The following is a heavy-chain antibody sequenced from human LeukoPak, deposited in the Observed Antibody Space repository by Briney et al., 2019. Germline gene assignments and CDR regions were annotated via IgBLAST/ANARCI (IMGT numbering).Heavy chain of an antibody. Sequence: PSETLSLTCTVSGGSISSYYWSWIRQPPGKGLEWIGYIYYSGSTNYNPSLKSRVTISVDTSKNQFSLKLSSVTAADTAVYYCAREEEDRGGSYWPLQLCGQGTLLSVS. V-gene: IGHV4-59*01. CDR2: IYYSGST. J-gene: IGHJ1*01. D-gene: IGHD3-22*01. CDR3: AREEEDRGGSYWPLQL. CDR1: GGSISSYY.